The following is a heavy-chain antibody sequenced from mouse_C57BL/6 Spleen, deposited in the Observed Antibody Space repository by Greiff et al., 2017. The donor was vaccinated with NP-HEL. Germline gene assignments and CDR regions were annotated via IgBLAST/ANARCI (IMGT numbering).Heavy chain of an antibody. CDR2: ISRCSSTI. Sequence: EVLLVESGGGLVKPGGSLKLSCAASGFTFSDYGMHWVRQAPEKGLEWVAYISRCSSTIYYADTVKGRFTISRDKAKNTLLLQMTSLRAGDRAMYCCANGCGSRWGFADWGQGTLVTVAA. V-gene: IGHV5-17*01. J-gene: IGHJ3*01. CDR1: GFTFSDYG. CDR3: ANGCGSRWGFAD. D-gene: IGHD1-1*01.